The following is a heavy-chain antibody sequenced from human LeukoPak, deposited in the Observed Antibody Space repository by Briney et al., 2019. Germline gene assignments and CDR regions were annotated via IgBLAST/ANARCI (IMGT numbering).Heavy chain of an antibody. CDR2: IKEDGNEK. V-gene: IGHV3-7*03. J-gene: IGHJ4*02. D-gene: IGHD6-19*01. Sequence: GGTLRLSCAASGFSFSSYWMSWVRQAPGKGLEWVANIKEDGNEKNYVDSVKGRFTISRDNAKSSVYLQMNSLRAEDTAMYYCAKDTWLVAVGIQVFDYWGQGILVTVSS. CDR3: AKDTWLVAVGIQVFDY. CDR1: GFSFSSYW.